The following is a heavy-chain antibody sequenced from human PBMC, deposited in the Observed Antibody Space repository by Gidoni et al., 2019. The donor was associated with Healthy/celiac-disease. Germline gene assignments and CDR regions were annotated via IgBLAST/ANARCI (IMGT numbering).Heavy chain of an antibody. D-gene: IGHD3-10*01. Sequence: EVQLVESGGGLVKPGGSLRLSCAASGYTFSSYSMTWVRQAPGKGLEWVSSISSSSSYIYYADSVKGRFTISRDNAKNSLYLQMNSLRAEDTAVYYCARDRGDFDYWGQGTLVTVSS. CDR1: GYTFSSYS. V-gene: IGHV3-21*01. CDR2: ISSSSSYI. CDR3: ARDRGDFDY. J-gene: IGHJ4*02.